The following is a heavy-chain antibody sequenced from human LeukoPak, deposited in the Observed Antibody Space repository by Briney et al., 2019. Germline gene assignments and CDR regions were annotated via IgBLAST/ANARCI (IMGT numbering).Heavy chain of an antibody. CDR3: AKEFNRGLPDY. CDR1: GFTFSSYG. CDR2: ISSSSSYI. J-gene: IGHJ4*02. V-gene: IGHV3-21*01. Sequence: PGRSLRLSCAASGFTFSSYGMHWVRQAPGKGLEWVSSISSSSSYIYYADSVKGRFTISRDNAKNSLYLQMSSLRAEDTAVYYCAKEFNRGLPDYWGQGTLVTVPS. D-gene: IGHD2-21*01.